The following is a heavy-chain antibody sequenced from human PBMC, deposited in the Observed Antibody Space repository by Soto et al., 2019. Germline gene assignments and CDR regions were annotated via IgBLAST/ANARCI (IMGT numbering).Heavy chain of an antibody. D-gene: IGHD2-2*01. V-gene: IGHV1-69*12. J-gene: IGHJ6*02. Sequence: QVQLEQSGAEVKKPGSSVKVSCKTSGGTFSNSAISWVRQAPGQGLEWMGGIMPIFRTPDYAQKFQARVTITADESTSTVYTAFRALRSDDTAVYYCARDKVRLPLGGKYSYVLDVWGQGTTVTVSS. CDR2: IMPIFRTP. CDR3: ARDKVRLPLGGKYSYVLDV. CDR1: GGTFSNSA.